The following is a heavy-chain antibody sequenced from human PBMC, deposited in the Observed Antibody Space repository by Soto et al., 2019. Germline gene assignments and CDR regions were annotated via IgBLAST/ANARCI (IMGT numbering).Heavy chain of an antibody. V-gene: IGHV3-64*01. CDR1: GFTFSSYA. CDR3: ARLNPIAAAFDY. Sequence: EVQLVESGGGLVQPGGSLRLSCAASGFTFSSYAMHWVRQAPGKGLEYVSAISSNGGSTHYANSVKGRFTISRDNSTHTLYLQMGSLRAEDMAVYYCARLNPIAAAFDYWGQGTLVTVSS. CDR2: ISSNGGST. D-gene: IGHD6-13*01. J-gene: IGHJ4*02.